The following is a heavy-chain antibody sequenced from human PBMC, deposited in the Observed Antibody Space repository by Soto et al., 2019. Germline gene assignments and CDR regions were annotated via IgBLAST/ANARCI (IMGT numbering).Heavy chain of an antibody. CDR2: FSSSGVST. CDR3: ARDRYCTNGVCSPLGNYYYGMDV. V-gene: IGHV3-64*04. Sequence: GGSLRLSCAASGFTLSGYAMDWVRQAPGKGLEYVSGFSSSGVSTYYADSVKGRFTISRDNSKNTLYLQMNSLRAEDTAVYYCARDRYCTNGVCSPLGNYYYGMDVWGQGTTVTVSS. J-gene: IGHJ6*02. D-gene: IGHD2-8*01. CDR1: GFTLSGYA.